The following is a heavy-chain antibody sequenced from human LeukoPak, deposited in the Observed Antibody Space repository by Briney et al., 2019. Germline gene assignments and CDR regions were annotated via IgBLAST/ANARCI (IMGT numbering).Heavy chain of an antibody. CDR3: AKGGCRGTCNPLAY. D-gene: IGHD2-15*01. J-gene: IGHJ4*02. Sequence: GGSLRLSCAASGFTFSGSGMSWVRQAPGKGLEWISSSGDSDGSTYYADSLKGRFTISRDNSKNTLYLQMNNLRAEDTAVYYCAKGGCRGTCNPLAYWGQGTLVTVTS. CDR2: SGDSDGST. V-gene: IGHV3-23*01. CDR1: GFTFSGSG.